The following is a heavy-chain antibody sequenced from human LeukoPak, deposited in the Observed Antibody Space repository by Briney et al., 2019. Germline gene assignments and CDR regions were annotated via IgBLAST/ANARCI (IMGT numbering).Heavy chain of an antibody. CDR2: IWHDRSDTYGSNK. V-gene: IGHV3-33*06. CDR1: GFMFSRSD. Sequence: GGSLRLSCAASGFMFSRSDIHWVRQAPGKGLEWVAVIWHDRSDTYGSNKYYADSVKGRFTISRDNSKNTVYLHMNSLRVEDTAVYYCAKDGNCGGDCYGWFDPWGQGALVTVSS. D-gene: IGHD2-21*02. J-gene: IGHJ5*02. CDR3: AKDGNCGGDCYGWFDP.